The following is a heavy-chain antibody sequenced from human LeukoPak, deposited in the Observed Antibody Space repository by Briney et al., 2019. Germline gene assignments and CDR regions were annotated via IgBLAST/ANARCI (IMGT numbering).Heavy chain of an antibody. J-gene: IGHJ4*02. V-gene: IGHV3-21*01. CDR1: GFTVGSIH. Sequence: GGSLRLSCAVSGFTVGSIHMAWVRQTPGKGLEWVSSISYSSSYIYYADSVTGRFTISRDNAKNSLFLQMNSLRAEDTAVYYCARVDGSGTQGYFDYWGQGTLVTVSS. CDR3: ARVDGSGTQGYFDY. D-gene: IGHD3-10*01. CDR2: ISYSSSYI.